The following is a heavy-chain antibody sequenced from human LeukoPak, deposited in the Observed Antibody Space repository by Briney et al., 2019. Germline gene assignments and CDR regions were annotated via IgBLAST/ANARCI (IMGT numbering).Heavy chain of an antibody. V-gene: IGHV1-8*03. CDR1: GYTFTSYD. J-gene: IGHJ6*03. D-gene: IGHD6-19*01. CDR2: MNPNSGDT. Sequence: ASVKVSCKASGYTFTSYDINWVRQATGQGLEWMGWMNPNSGDTAYAQKFQGRVTFTRNTSISTAYMELSSLRSEDTAVYYCARDPYLVAEDYYYYMDVWGKGTTVTVSS. CDR3: ARDPYLVAEDYYYYMDV.